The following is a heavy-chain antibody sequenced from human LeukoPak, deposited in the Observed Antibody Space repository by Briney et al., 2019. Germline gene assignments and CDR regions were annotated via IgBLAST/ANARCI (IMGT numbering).Heavy chain of an antibody. CDR2: IYTSGSA. CDR1: GGSISSGNYY. J-gene: IGHJ3*02. CDR3: ARESDDFWTDNAFDI. Sequence: PSETLSLTRIVSGGSISSGNYYWSWIRQPAGKGLEWIGRIYTSGSANYNPSLKSRVTMSLDTSKNQLSLRLSSVTAADTAVYYCARESDDFWTDNAFDIWGQGTMVTVSS. V-gene: IGHV4-61*02. D-gene: IGHD3-3*01.